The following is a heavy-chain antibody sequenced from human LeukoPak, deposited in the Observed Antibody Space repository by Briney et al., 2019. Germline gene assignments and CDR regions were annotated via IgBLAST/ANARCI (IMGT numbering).Heavy chain of an antibody. D-gene: IGHD6-13*01. V-gene: IGHV1-69*13. J-gene: IGHJ4*02. CDR1: GGTFSSYA. CDR3: ARGDPSSSWYVPDDY. CDR2: IIPIFGTA. Sequence: SVTVSCKASGGTFSSYAISWVRQAPGQGLEWMGGIIPIFGTANYAQKFQGRVTITADESTSTAYMELSSLRSEDTAVYYCARGDPSSSWYVPDDYWGQGTLVTVSS.